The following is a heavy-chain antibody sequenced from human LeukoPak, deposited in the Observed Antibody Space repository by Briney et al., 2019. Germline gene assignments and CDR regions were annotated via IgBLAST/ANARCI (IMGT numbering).Heavy chain of an antibody. CDR3: AKDLQSSYDYDTSGYYFVGYYFYMDV. CDR1: GYTFSDYH. CDR2: INTNSGGT. V-gene: IGHV1-2*02. J-gene: IGHJ6*03. D-gene: IGHD3-22*01. Sequence: ASLKVSCKASGYTFSDYHIHWVRQAPGQGLAWIGWINTNSGGTHTTQKFQGRVSLTRDTSIATAYMVLSRLQSDDTAVYYCAKDLQSSYDYDTSGYYFVGYYFYMDVWGKGTTVSVS.